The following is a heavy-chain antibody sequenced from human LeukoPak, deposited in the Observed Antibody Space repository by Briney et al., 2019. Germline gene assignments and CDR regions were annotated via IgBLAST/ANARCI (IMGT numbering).Heavy chain of an antibody. Sequence: SETLSLTCVVSGYSISSGYHWGWIRPSPEKGLEWIGRIHYSGSTDYNPTLKSRVTISIDTSNNPFSLRLRSVTAADTAVYYCASLGGYQNGNFDFWGQGTLVTVSS. V-gene: IGHV4-38-2*01. D-gene: IGHD3-16*01. CDR1: GYSISSGYH. CDR3: ASLGGYQNGNFDF. CDR2: IHYSGST. J-gene: IGHJ4*02.